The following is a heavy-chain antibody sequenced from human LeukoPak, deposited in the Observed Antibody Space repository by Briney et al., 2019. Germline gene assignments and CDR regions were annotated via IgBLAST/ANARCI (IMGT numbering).Heavy chain of an antibody. V-gene: IGHV1-2*06. CDR3: ARPYSSSDPFDY. J-gene: IGHJ4*02. CDR2: INPNSGGT. CDR1: GYTFTGYY. Sequence: ASVKVSCKASGYTFTGYYMHWVRQPPGPGLEWMGRINPNSGGTNYSQKFQGRVTMTSDTSISTVYMELSRLRSDDTAVYYCARPYSSSDPFDYWGQGTLVTVSS. D-gene: IGHD6-6*01.